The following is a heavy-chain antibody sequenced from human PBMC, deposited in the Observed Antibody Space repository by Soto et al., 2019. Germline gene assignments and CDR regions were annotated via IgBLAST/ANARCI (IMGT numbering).Heavy chain of an antibody. CDR2: INHSGST. J-gene: IGHJ4*02. D-gene: IGHD3-10*01. CDR3: ARVGITMVRGVIMYYFDY. CDR1: GGSFSGYY. V-gene: IGHV4-34*01. Sequence: PSETLSLTCAVYGGSFSGYYWSWIRQPPGKGLEWIGEINHSGSTNYNPSLKSRVTISVDTSKNQFSLKLSSVTAADTAVYYCARVGITMVRGVIMYYFDYWGQGTLVTVSS.